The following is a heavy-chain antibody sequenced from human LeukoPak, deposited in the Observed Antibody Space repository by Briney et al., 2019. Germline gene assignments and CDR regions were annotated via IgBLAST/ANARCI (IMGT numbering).Heavy chain of an antibody. CDR3: ARDPAPSNYIAAAGVDY. CDR2: ISYDGSNK. CDR1: GFTFSSYA. Sequence: PGRSLRLSCAASGFTFSSYAMHWVRQAPGKGLEWVAVISYDGSNKYYADSVKGRFTISRDNSKNTLYLQMNSLRAEDTAVYYCARDPAPSNYIAAAGVDYWGQGTLVTVSS. D-gene: IGHD6-13*01. J-gene: IGHJ4*02. V-gene: IGHV3-30*01.